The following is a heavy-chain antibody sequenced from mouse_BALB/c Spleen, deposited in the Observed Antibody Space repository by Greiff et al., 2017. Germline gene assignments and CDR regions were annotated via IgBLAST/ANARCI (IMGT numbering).Heavy chain of an antibody. CDR3: AREGYGNYPWFAY. CDR2: IWGDGST. D-gene: IGHD2-1*01. V-gene: IGHV2-6-7*01. J-gene: IGHJ3*01. Sequence: QVQLKESGPGLVAPSQSLSITCTVSGFSLTGYGVNWVRQPPGKGLEWLGMIWGDGSTDYNSALKSRLSISKDNSKSQVFLKMNSLQTDDTARYYCAREGYGNYPWFAYWGQGTLGTVSA. CDR1: GFSLTGYG.